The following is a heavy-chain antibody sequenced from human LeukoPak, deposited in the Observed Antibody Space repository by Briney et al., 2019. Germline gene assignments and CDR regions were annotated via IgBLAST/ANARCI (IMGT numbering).Heavy chain of an antibody. CDR3: ARVVDTAMTEPFDY. Sequence: GASVKVSCKASGYTFSDYVINWVRQAPGQRLEWMGWINAGNGNTKYSEGFQGRVTITRDTSASTAYMELSSLTSEDMAVYYCARVVDTAMTEPFDYWGQGTLVTVSS. J-gene: IGHJ4*02. D-gene: IGHD5-18*01. CDR2: INAGNGNT. V-gene: IGHV1-3*03. CDR1: GYTFSDYV.